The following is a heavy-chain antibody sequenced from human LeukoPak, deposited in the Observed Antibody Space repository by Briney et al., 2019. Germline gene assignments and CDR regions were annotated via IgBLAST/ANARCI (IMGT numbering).Heavy chain of an antibody. J-gene: IGHJ3*02. CDR3: ARGPYSYDSSGAFDI. V-gene: IGHV4-38-2*02. Sequence: PSETLSLTCTVSGYSISSGYYWDWIRQPPGKGLEWIGSIYHSGNSYYNPSLKSRVTISVDTSKNQFSLKLSSVTAADTAVYFCARGPYSYDSSGAFDIWGQGTMVTVSS. CDR2: IYHSGNS. CDR1: GYSISSGYY. D-gene: IGHD3-22*01.